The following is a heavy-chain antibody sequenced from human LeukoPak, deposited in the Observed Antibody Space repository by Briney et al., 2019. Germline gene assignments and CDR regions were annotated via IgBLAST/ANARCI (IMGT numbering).Heavy chain of an antibody. J-gene: IGHJ6*03. CDR2: IYYSGST. CDR1: GGSISSYY. V-gene: IGHV4-59*01. Sequence: SETLSLTCTVSGGSISSYYWSWIRQPPGKGLEWIGYIYYSGSTNYNPSLKSRVTISVDTSKNQFSLKLSSVTAADTAVYYCARVGHSAFGYYYYYMDVWGKGTTVTISS. D-gene: IGHD6-13*01. CDR3: ARVGHSAFGYYYYYMDV.